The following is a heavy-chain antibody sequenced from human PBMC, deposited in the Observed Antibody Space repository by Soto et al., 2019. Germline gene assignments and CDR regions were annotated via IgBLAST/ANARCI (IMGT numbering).Heavy chain of an antibody. CDR1: GGSISSYY. D-gene: IGHD6-13*01. CDR3: ARRIAAAGIYVGHH. J-gene: IGHJ5*02. CDR2: IYHSGST. Sequence: LSLTCTVSGGSISSYYWSWIRQPAGKGLEWIGEIYHSGSTNYNPSLKSRVTISVDKSKKQFSLKLSSVTAADTAVYYCARRIAAAGIYVGHHWGQGTLVTVSS. V-gene: IGHV4-59*12.